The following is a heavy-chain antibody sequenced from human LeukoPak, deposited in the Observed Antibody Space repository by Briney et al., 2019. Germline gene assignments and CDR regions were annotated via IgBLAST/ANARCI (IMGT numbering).Heavy chain of an antibody. J-gene: IGHJ4*02. CDR2: ISSSSSNI. D-gene: IGHD6-13*01. V-gene: IGHV3-48*04. CDR1: GFTFSDYA. Sequence: GGSLRLSCAASGFTFSDYAMNWVRQAPGKGLEWISYISSSSSNIYYADSVRGRFTISRDNAKNSLYLEMNSLRAEDTAVYHCANLCASSWSVDYWGQGTLVTVSS. CDR3: ANLCASSWSVDY.